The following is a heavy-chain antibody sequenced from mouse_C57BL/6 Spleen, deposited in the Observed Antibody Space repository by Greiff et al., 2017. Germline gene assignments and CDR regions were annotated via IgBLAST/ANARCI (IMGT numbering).Heavy chain of an antibody. V-gene: IGHV1-69*01. Sequence: QVQLQQPGAELVMPGASVKLSCKASGYTFTSYWMHWVKQRPGHGLEWIGEIDPSDSYTNYNQKFKGKSTLTVDKSSSTAYMQLSSLTSEDSAVYYCARGGPYAMDYWGQGTSVTVSS. CDR1: GYTFTSYW. J-gene: IGHJ4*01. CDR2: IDPSDSYT. CDR3: ARGGPYAMDY.